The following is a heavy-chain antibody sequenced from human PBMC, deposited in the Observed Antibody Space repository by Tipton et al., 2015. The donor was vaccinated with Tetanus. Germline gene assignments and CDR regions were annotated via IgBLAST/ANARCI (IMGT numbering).Heavy chain of an antibody. CDR2: LNDRGST. CDR1: NGSFSTYY. D-gene: IGHD6-13*01. V-gene: IGHV4-34*01. Sequence: TLSLTCAVSNGSFSTYYWSWIRQPPGKGLEWLGELNDRGSTNYNPSLKSRVTISVDSSKSQFSLSLSSVTAADTAVYYCARVGFFKYSSSYYYDYYGMDVWGPGTTITVSS. CDR3: ARVGFFKYSSSYYYDYYGMDV. J-gene: IGHJ6*02.